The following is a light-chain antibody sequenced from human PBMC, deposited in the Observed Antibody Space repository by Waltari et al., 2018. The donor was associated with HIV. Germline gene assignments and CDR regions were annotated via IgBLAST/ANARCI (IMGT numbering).Light chain of an antibody. V-gene: IGLV2-14*03. Sequence: QSALTQPASVSGSPGQSITIPCTGTSSDVGGYIYVSWYQQHPGKAPKLMIYDVSNRSSGVSNRFSGSKSGNTASLTISGLQAEDEADYYCSSYTSSSTYVFGTGTKVTVL. J-gene: IGLJ1*01. CDR3: SSYTSSSTYV. CDR2: DVS. CDR1: SSDVGGYIY.